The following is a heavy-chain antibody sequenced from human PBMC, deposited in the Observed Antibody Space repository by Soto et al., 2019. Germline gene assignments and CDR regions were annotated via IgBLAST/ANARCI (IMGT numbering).Heavy chain of an antibody. CDR2: IYYSGST. D-gene: IGHD3-3*01. Sequence: PSETLSLTCTVSGGSISSGGYYWSWIRQHPGKGLEWIGYIYYSGSTYYNPSLKSRVTISVDTSKNQFSLKLSSVTAGDTDVYFCGRVMTILRVEAAVGQWGEGTLV. J-gene: IGHJ4*02. CDR1: GGSISSGGYY. V-gene: IGHV4-31*03. CDR3: GRVMTILRVEAAVGQ.